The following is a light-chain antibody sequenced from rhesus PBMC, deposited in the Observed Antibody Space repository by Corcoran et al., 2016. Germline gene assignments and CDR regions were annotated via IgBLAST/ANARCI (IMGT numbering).Light chain of an antibody. J-gene: IGKJ3*01. CDR1: QSVSSY. Sequence: EIVMTQSPATLSLSPGETATISCRTSQSVSSYLAWYQQKPGQAPRLLIYGASSRATGIPDRLRGSGSGKDCTLTISNLEPEDFAVYYCQETSNIFTFGPGTKLDIK. V-gene: IGKV3-31*02. CDR3: QETSNIFT. CDR2: GAS.